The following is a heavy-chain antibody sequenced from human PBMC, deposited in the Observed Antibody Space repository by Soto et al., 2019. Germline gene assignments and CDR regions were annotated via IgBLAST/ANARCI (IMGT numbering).Heavy chain of an antibody. J-gene: IGHJ6*02. V-gene: IGHV4-39*01. D-gene: IGHD3-10*01. CDR2: IYYSGST. Sequence: SETLSLTYSVSGGSIRSSSYYWGWIRQPPGEGLEWIGSIYYSGSTYYNPSLKSRVTISVDTSKNQFSLKLSSVTAADTAVYYSASPVWFGEFLYRPYYYYYGMDVLGQGTTVT. CDR3: ASPVWFGEFLYRPYYYYYGMDV. CDR1: GGSIRSSSYY.